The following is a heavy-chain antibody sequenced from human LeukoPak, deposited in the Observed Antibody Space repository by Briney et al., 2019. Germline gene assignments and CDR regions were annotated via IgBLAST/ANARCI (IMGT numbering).Heavy chain of an antibody. Sequence: SQILSLTCTVSGGSISSSSYYWGWIRQPPGKGLEWIGSIYYSGSTYYNPSLKSRVTMSVDTSKNQFSLKLSSVTAADTAVYYCARSPHGTFYYYGMDVWGQGTTVTVSS. J-gene: IGHJ6*02. D-gene: IGHD2/OR15-2a*01. CDR2: IYYSGST. CDR1: GGSISSSSYY. V-gene: IGHV4-39*01. CDR3: ARSPHGTFYYYGMDV.